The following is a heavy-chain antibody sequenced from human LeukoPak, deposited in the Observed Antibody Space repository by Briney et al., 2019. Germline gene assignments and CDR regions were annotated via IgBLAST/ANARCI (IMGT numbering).Heavy chain of an antibody. V-gene: IGHV3-23*01. CDR1: GFTFSSYA. Sequence: PGGSLRLSCAASGFTFSSYAMSWVRQAPGKGLEWVSAISGSGGSTYYADSVKGRFTISRDNSKNTLYLQMNSLRAEDTAVYYCAKDPKVEYQLLSDAFDIWGQGTMVTVSS. D-gene: IGHD2-2*01. CDR3: AKDPKVEYQLLSDAFDI. J-gene: IGHJ3*02. CDR2: ISGSGGST.